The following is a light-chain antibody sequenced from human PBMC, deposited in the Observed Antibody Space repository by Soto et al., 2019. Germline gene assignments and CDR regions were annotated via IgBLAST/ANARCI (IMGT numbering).Light chain of an antibody. CDR3: QQYYNYPLT. CDR1: QGIGND. J-gene: IGKJ4*01. CDR2: GAY. V-gene: IGKV1-17*01. Sequence: DIQMTQSPSSLSASVGDRVTITCRASQGIGNDLGWYQQKPGKAPKRLIYGAYNLQSGVPSRFSGSEFGTEFTLTISSLQPEDSATYYCQQYYNYPLTFGGGTKVEVK.